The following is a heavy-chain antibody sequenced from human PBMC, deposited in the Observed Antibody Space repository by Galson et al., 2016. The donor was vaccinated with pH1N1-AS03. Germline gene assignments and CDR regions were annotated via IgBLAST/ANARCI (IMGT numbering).Heavy chain of an antibody. D-gene: IGHD3-10*01. Sequence: SLRLACAASGFTFRTERRRGGRQATGKGREGGANRKQEEREKDESGAGKGRFTIFRDNSKNSLYLQMNSLRAEDTALYYCVRDLHRASPGKSFDFWGQGTLVTVSS. CDR3: VRDLHRASPGKSFDF. J-gene: IGHJ4*02. CDR2: RKQEEREK. CDR1: GFTFRTER. V-gene: IGHV3-7*01.